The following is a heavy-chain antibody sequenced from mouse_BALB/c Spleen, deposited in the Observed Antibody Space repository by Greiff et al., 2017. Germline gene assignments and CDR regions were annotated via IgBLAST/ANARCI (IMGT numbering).Heavy chain of an antibody. CDR3: ARGYYGKGTWFAY. CDR1: GFNIKDTY. Sequence: EVHLVESGAELVKPGASVKLSCTASGFNIKDTYMHWVKQRPEQGLEWIGRIDPANGNTKYDPKFQGKATITADTSSNTAYLQLSSLTSEDTAVYYCARGYYGKGTWFAYWGQGTLVTVSA. CDR2: IDPANGNT. D-gene: IGHD2-1*01. J-gene: IGHJ3*01. V-gene: IGHV14-3*02.